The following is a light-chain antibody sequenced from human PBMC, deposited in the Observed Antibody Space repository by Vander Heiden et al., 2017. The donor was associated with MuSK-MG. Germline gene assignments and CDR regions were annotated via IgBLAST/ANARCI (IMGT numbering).Light chain of an antibody. CDR3: QQYNKWPPWT. J-gene: IGKJ1*01. CDR1: QSVSSN. Sequence: EIVMTQSPATLSVSPGERATLSCRASQSVSSNLAWYQQKPGQAPRLLIYGASTRATGIPARFSGSGSGTEFTLTISSLQSEDFAVYYCQQYNKWPPWTFGQGTKVXIK. V-gene: IGKV3-15*01. CDR2: GAS.